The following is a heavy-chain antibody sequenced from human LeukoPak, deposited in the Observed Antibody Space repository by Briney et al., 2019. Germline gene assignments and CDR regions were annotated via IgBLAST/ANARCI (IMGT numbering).Heavy chain of an antibody. CDR2: IYYGGST. Sequence: PSETLSLTCTVSGGSISSSSYYWGWIRQPPGKGLEWIGSIYYGGSTYYNPSLKSRVTISVDTSKNQFSLKLSSVTAADTAVYYCARLQVGATGGDAFDIWGQGTMVTVSS. CDR1: GGSISSSSYY. CDR3: ARLQVGATGGDAFDI. D-gene: IGHD1-26*01. V-gene: IGHV4-39*01. J-gene: IGHJ3*02.